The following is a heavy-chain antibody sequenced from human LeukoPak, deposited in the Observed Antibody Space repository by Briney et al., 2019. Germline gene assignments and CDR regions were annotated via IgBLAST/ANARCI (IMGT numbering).Heavy chain of an antibody. Sequence: SETLSLTCTVSGGSIGSYYWSWIRQPPGKGLEWIGYIYYSGSTNYNPSLKSRVTISVDTSKNQFSLKLSSVTAADTAVYYCAISTVVKYYFDYWGQGTLVTVSS. V-gene: IGHV4-59*01. CDR2: IYYSGST. D-gene: IGHD4-23*01. CDR1: GGSIGSYY. CDR3: AISTVVKYYFDY. J-gene: IGHJ4*02.